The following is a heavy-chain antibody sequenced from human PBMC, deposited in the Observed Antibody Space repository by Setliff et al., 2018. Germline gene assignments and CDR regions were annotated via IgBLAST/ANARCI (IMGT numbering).Heavy chain of an antibody. J-gene: IGHJ4*02. CDR2: ISAYNGNT. CDR3: AAIGLDTALITGVLFDF. D-gene: IGHD5-18*01. CDR1: GYTFSTYG. V-gene: IGHV1-18*01. Sequence: ASVKVSCKDSGYTFSTYGISWVRQAPGQGLEWMGWISAYNGNTIYAQKFQGRVTMTDDTSTDTAYMELSSLRSEDTAVYYCAAIGLDTALITGVLFDFWGQGTLVTVSS.